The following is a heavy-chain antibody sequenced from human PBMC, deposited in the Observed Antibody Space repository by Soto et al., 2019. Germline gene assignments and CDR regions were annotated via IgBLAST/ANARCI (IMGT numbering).Heavy chain of an antibody. J-gene: IGHJ6*02. V-gene: IGHV3-21*01. CDR3: ARGGRYSYALLGGYYYYGMDV. CDR2: ISSSSSYI. D-gene: IGHD5-18*01. Sequence: GGSLRLSCAASGFTFSSYSMNWVRQAPGKGLEWVSSISSSSSYIYYADSVKGRFTISRDNAKNSLYLQMNSLRAEDTAVYYCARGGRYSYALLGGYYYYGMDVWGQGTTVTVSS. CDR1: GFTFSSYS.